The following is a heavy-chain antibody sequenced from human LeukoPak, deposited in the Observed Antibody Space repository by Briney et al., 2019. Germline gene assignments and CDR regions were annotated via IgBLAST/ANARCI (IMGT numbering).Heavy chain of an antibody. CDR1: GFTFSNYG. CDR3: TRDKYSYGYYYDF. Sequence: GRSLRLSCAASGFTFSNYGMHWVRQAPGKGLEWVEFISYDGYNKYNADSVKGRFTISRDNSKNTLYLQMSSLRPEDSAVYYCTRDKYSYGYYYDFWGQGTLVTVSA. CDR2: ISYDGYNK. D-gene: IGHD5-18*01. J-gene: IGHJ4*02. V-gene: IGHV3-30*05.